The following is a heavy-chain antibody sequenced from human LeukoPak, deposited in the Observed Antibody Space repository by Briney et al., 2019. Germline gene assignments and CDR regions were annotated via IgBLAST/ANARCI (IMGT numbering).Heavy chain of an antibody. V-gene: IGHV3-53*01. CDR2: IYSDGST. J-gene: IGHJ4*02. Sequence: GGSLRLSCAASGFTVGNNYMSWLRQAPGKGLEWISVIYSDGSTYYTDSVKGRFTISRDSSKNTLYLQLNSLRVEDTAVYYCARDYGANYWGQGTLVTVSS. D-gene: IGHD4/OR15-4a*01. CDR3: ARDYGANY. CDR1: GFTVGNNY.